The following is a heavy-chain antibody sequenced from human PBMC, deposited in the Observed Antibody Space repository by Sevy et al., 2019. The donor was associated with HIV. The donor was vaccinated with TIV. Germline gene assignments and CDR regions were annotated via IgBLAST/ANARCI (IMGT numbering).Heavy chain of an antibody. CDR2: IYRGGST. CDR1: GFTVSSNY. J-gene: IGHJ2*01. V-gene: IGHV3-53*01. Sequence: GGSLRLSCAASGFTVSSNYMSWVRQAPGKGLEWVSVIYRGGSTYYADSVKGRFTISRDNSKNTLYLQMNSLRAEDTAVYYCARDSRYCSGGSCGNAGYFDLWGRGTLVTVSS. D-gene: IGHD2-15*01. CDR3: ARDSRYCSGGSCGNAGYFDL.